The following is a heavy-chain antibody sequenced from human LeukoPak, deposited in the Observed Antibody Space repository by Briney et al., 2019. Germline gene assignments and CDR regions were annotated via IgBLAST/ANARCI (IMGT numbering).Heavy chain of an antibody. CDR3: ARDGEGYNWFDP. V-gene: IGHV1-69*04. J-gene: IGHJ5*02. Sequence: SVKVSCKASGGTFSSYAISWVRQAPGQGLEWMGRIIPMLGIANYAQKFQGRVTITADKSTSTAYMELSSLRSEDTAVYYCARDGEGYNWFDPWGQGTLVTVSS. CDR1: GGTFSSYA. D-gene: IGHD2-15*01. CDR2: IIPMLGIA.